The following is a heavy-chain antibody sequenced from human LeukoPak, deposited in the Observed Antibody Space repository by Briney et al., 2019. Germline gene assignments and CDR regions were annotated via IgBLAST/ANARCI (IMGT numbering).Heavy chain of an antibody. Sequence: GGSLRLSCVASGFTFRNYYMHWVRQVPGKGLVWVSRISGDGSSIFYADSVKGGFTISRDNAKNSLYVQMNSLRADDSAVYYCARSSNGVYIQWGQGTLVTVSS. CDR2: ISGDGSSI. J-gene: IGHJ4*02. D-gene: IGHD2-8*01. V-gene: IGHV3-74*01. CDR3: ARSSNGVYIQ. CDR1: GFTFRNYY.